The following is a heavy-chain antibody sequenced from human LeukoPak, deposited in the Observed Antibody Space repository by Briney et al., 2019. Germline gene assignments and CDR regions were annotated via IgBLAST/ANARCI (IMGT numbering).Heavy chain of an antibody. CDR1: GGSFSGYY. CDR2: INHSGST. Sequence: SETLSLTCAVYGGSFSGYYWSWIRQPPGKGLEWIGEINHSGSTNYNPSLKSRVTISVDTSKNQFSLKLSSVTAADTAVYYCASSSQLLPIDYWGQGNLVTVSS. J-gene: IGHJ4*02. V-gene: IGHV4-34*01. D-gene: IGHD2-2*01. CDR3: ASSSQLLPIDY.